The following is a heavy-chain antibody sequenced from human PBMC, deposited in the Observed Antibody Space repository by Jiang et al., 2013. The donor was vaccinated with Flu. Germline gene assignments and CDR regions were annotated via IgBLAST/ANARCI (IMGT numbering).Heavy chain of an antibody. Sequence: SGAEVKKPGASVKVSCKASGYTFTSYGIAWVRQAPGQGLEWMGWINAYNGNTKYAQKFQGRVTMTTDTSTSTAYMELRSLRSDDTAVFYCARSPVVAYENYFDPWGQGTLVTVFS. V-gene: IGHV1-18*01. CDR1: GYTFTSYG. J-gene: IGHJ5*02. CDR3: ARSPVVAYENYFDP. D-gene: IGHD1-7*01. CDR2: INAYNGNT.